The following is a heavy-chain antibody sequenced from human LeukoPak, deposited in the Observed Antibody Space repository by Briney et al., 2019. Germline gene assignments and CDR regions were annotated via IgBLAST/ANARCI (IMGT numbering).Heavy chain of an antibody. CDR2: ISGSGGST. CDR1: GFTFSSYA. CDR3: AKGSHSSSSVRGWFDP. Sequence: GGSLRLSCAASGFTFSSYAMSWVRQAPGKGLEWVSAISGSGGSTYYADSVKGRFTISRDNSKNTLHLQMNSLRAEDTAVYYCAKGSHSSSSVRGWFDPWGQGTLVTVSS. V-gene: IGHV3-23*01. J-gene: IGHJ5*02. D-gene: IGHD6-6*01.